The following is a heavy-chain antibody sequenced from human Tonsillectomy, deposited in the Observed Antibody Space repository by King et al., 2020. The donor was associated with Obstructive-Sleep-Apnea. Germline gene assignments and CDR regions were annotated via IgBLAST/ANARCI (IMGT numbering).Heavy chain of an antibody. Sequence: VQLVESGGGVVQPGRSLRLSCAASGFTFSSYAMHWVRQAPGKGLEWVAVISYDGSNKYYADSVKGRFTISRDNSKNTLYLQMNSLRAEDTAVYYCASDIVATIHWYFDLWGRGTLVTVSS. CDR1: GFTFSSYA. CDR3: ASDIVATIHWYFDL. J-gene: IGHJ2*01. CDR2: ISYDGSNK. D-gene: IGHD5-12*01. V-gene: IGHV3-30-3*01.